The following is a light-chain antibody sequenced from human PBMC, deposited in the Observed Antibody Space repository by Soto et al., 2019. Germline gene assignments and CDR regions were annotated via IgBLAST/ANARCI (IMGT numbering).Light chain of an antibody. CDR2: GAF. CDR3: VQNFNYPLT. J-gene: IGKJ4*01. V-gene: IGKV1-6*01. Sequence: IQMTQSPSSLFSSVGDTVTISCRASRGVRSDLAWYQQRPGSVPKVLIYGAFNLDIGVPSRFSGSGYGSDFSLTSSSLQPEDSATYYRVQNFNYPLTFGGGTKVEI. CDR1: RGVRSD.